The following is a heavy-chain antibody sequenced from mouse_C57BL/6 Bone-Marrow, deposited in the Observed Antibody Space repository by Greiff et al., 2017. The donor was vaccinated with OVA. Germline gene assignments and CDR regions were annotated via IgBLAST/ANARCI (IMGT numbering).Heavy chain of an antibody. Sequence: VQLQQSGAELVRPGASVKLSCTASGFNIKDDYMHWVKQRPEQGLEWIGWIVPENGDTEYASKFQGKATITADTSSNTAYLQLSSLTSEDTAVYYCTTGVVANYYAMDYWGQGTSVTVSS. J-gene: IGHJ4*01. V-gene: IGHV14-4*01. CDR2: IVPENGDT. CDR3: TTGVVANYYAMDY. D-gene: IGHD1-1*01. CDR1: GFNIKDDY.